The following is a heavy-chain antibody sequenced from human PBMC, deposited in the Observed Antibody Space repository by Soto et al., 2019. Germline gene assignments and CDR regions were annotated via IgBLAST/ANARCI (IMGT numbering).Heavy chain of an antibody. J-gene: IGHJ4*02. CDR2: IWYGGGTT. CDR1: GFTFSSYG. V-gene: IGHV3-33*06. D-gene: IGHD3-22*01. CDR3: AKNPGYYYDSTGYHFDY. Sequence: GGSLRLSCAASGFTFSSYGMHWVRQAPGKGLEWVAAIWYGGGTTYYADSVKGRFTISRDNSKNTLYLQMNSLRAEDTAVYYCAKNPGYYYDSTGYHFDYWGQGTLVTVSS.